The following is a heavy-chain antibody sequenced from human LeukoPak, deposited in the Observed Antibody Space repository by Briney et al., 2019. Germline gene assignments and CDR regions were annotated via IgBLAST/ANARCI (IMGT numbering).Heavy chain of an antibody. CDR3: ARDGTYYDSSGYYGSWFDP. D-gene: IGHD3-22*01. V-gene: IGHV4-59*01. Sequence: KSSETLSLTCTVSGGSISSYYWGWIRQPPGKGLEWIGYIYYSGSTNYNPSLKSRVTISVDTSKNQFSLKLSSVTAADTAVYYCARDGTYYDSSGYYGSWFDPWGQGTLVTVSS. CDR1: GGSISSYY. J-gene: IGHJ5*02. CDR2: IYYSGST.